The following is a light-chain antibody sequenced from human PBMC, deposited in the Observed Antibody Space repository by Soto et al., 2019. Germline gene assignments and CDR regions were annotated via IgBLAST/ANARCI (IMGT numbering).Light chain of an antibody. CDR2: DVS. J-gene: IGLJ1*01. V-gene: IGLV2-14*01. CDR1: SSEVGGYNY. CDR3: SSYTSSSTPLYV. Sequence: QSALTQPASVSGSPGPSITISCTGTSSEVGGYNYVSWYQQHPGKAPKLMIYDVSNRPSGVSNRFSGSKSGNTASLTISGLQAEDEADYYCSSYTSSSTPLYVFGTGTKVTVL.